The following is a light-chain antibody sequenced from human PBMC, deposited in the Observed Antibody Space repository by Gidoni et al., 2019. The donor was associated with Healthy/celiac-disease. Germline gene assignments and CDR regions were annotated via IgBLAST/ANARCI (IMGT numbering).Light chain of an antibody. Sequence: DIVMTQFPLSLPVTPGEPASISCRSSQSLLHSNGYNYWDWYLQKPGQSPQLLIYLGSNRASGVPDRLSGSGSGTDFTLKISKVEAEDVGVYYCMQALQTPRTFGPGTKVDIK. CDR1: QSLLHSNGYNY. J-gene: IGKJ3*01. CDR2: LGS. V-gene: IGKV2-28*01. CDR3: MQALQTPRT.